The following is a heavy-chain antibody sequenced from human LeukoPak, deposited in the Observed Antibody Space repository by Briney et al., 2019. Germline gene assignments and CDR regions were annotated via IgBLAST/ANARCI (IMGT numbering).Heavy chain of an antibody. D-gene: IGHD1-1*01. V-gene: IGHV1-18*01. CDR1: GYTFTSYG. CDR2: ISAYSGNT. J-gene: IGHJ5*02. CDR3: ARDDRSNTWSWFDP. Sequence: GASVKVSCKASGYTFTSYGISWVRQAPGQGLEWMGWISAYSGNTQYAQKLQGRVTMTTDTSTSTAYMELRSLRSDDTAVYYCARDDRSNTWSWFDPWGQGTLVTVSS.